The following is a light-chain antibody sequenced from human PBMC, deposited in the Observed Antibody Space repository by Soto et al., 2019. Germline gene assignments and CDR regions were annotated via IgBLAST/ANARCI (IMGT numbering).Light chain of an antibody. CDR3: SSYTSSSTKV. CDR2: DVS. Sequence: QSALTQPASVSGSPGQSITISCTGTSSDVGGYHYVSWYQQHPGKAPKRMIYDVSNRPSGVSNRFSGSKSGNTASLTISGLQAEDEADYYCSSYTSSSTKVFGTGTKLTVL. J-gene: IGLJ1*01. CDR1: SSDVGGYHY. V-gene: IGLV2-14*01.